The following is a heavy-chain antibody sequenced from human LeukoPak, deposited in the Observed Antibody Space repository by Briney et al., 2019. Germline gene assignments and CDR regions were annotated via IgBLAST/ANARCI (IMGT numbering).Heavy chain of an antibody. J-gene: IGHJ4*02. CDR3: ANPQSRGYDYLDY. V-gene: IGHV3-30*18. D-gene: IGHD5-12*01. CDR1: RFTFSNYG. Sequence: PGGSLRLSCAGSRFTFSNYGMHWDRQAPGKGLEWVAVISIDGGEKHYGDSVRGRFTISRDNSKNMLYLQMNSLRVEDTAVYYCANPQSRGYDYLDYWGQGTLVSVSS. CDR2: ISIDGGEK.